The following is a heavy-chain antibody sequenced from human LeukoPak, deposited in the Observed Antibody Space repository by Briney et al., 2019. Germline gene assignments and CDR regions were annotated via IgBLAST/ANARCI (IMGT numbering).Heavy chain of an antibody. D-gene: IGHD1-1*01. CDR2: ISNSGSSI. V-gene: IGHV3-11*04. Sequence: GGSLRLSCAASGFTFSDSYMTWIRQAPGKGLVWVSYISNSGSSIYYADSVKGRFTISRDNAKNSLYLQMNSLRAEDTAVYYCARDLDGDYYYMDVWGKGTTVTVSS. J-gene: IGHJ6*03. CDR3: ARDLDGDYYYMDV. CDR1: GFTFSDSY.